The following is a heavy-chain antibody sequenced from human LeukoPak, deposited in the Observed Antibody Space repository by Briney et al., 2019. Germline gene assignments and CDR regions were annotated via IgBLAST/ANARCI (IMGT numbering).Heavy chain of an antibody. J-gene: IGHJ4*02. Sequence: SDTLSLTCAVYGGSFRGYYWSWIRQPPGRGREGVGEINHSGSTNYNPSLKRRVTISVDTSKNQFSLKLSSVTAADTAVYYCARAVAGTTKTFDYWGQGTLVTVSS. CDR2: INHSGST. D-gene: IGHD6-19*01. V-gene: IGHV4-34*01. CDR3: ARAVAGTTKTFDY. CDR1: GGSFRGYY.